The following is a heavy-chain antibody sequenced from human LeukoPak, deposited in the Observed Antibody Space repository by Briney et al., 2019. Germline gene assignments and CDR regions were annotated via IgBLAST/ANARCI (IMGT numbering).Heavy chain of an antibody. CDR2: IKVYGDTT. Sequence: ASVKVSCKASGNTFTSFHIHWVRQAPGQGLEYMGIIKVYGDTTMYAQRFQGRITMTGDTSTSTVYMELSSLNSEDTAVYYCARESPSTFYFDYWGQGTLVTVSS. J-gene: IGHJ4*02. CDR3: ARESPSTFYFDY. CDR1: GNTFTSFH. D-gene: IGHD1-1*01. V-gene: IGHV1-46*01.